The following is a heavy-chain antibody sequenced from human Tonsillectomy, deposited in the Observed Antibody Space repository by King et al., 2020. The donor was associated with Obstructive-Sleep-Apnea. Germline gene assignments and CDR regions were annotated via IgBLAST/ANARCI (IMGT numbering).Heavy chain of an antibody. CDR3: ARRLSAPGLFDS. CDR1: GFSLSASGVG. V-gene: IGHV2-5*01. CDR2: ICWNDDE. Sequence: TLQESGPTLVKPPQTLTLTCTFSGFSLSASGVGVGWIRQPPGQALEWLALICWNDDERYSPSLKSRLTITKDTSKNQVVLTMTKMDPVDTATYYCARRLSAPGLFDSWGQGTLVTVSS. J-gene: IGHJ4*02. D-gene: IGHD7-27*01.